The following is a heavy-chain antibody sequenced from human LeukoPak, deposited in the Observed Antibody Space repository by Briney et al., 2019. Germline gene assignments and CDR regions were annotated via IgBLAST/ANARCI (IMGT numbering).Heavy chain of an antibody. V-gene: IGHV3-23*01. Sequence: PGGSLRLSCAASGFTFSSYAMSWVRQAPGKGLEWVSAISGSGGSTYYADSVKGRFTISRDNSKNTLYLQMNSLRAEDTAVYYCAKGTYSSSWYHNDHYFDYWGQGTLVTVSS. CDR3: AKGTYSSSWYHNDHYFDY. J-gene: IGHJ4*02. CDR2: ISGSGGST. CDR1: GFTFSSYA. D-gene: IGHD6-13*01.